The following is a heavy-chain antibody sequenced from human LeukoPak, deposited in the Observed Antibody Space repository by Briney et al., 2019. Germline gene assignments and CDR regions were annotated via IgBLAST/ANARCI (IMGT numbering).Heavy chain of an antibody. Sequence: AASVKVSCKASGYTFTSYYMHWVRQAPGQGLERMGIINPSGGSTSYAQKFQGRVTMTRDMSTSTVYMELSSLRSEDTAVYYCARVDYYDSSGYRHSYFDYWGQGTLVTVSS. CDR2: INPSGGST. CDR1: GYTFTSYY. D-gene: IGHD3-22*01. CDR3: ARVDYYDSSGYRHSYFDY. V-gene: IGHV1-46*01. J-gene: IGHJ4*02.